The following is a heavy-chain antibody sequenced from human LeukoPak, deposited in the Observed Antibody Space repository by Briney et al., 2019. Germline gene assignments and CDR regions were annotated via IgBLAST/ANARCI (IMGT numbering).Heavy chain of an antibody. CDR3: ARVDTAMDDINWFDP. Sequence: SETLSLTCTVSGGSLTNYYWSWIRQPPGKGLDWIGHIYYSGSTNYNPSLKSRVTISLDTSKNQFSLKVISVTAADTAVYYCARVDTAMDDINWFDPWGQGTLVTVSS. CDR2: IYYSGST. J-gene: IGHJ5*02. D-gene: IGHD5-18*01. V-gene: IGHV4-59*12. CDR1: GGSLTNYY.